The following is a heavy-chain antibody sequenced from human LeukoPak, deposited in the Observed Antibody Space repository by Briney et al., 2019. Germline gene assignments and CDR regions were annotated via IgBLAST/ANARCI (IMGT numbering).Heavy chain of an antibody. J-gene: IGHJ5*02. CDR1: GGSLSSGSHY. CDR2: IYTSGST. Sequence: PSQTLALPCTVSGGSLSSGSHYWSWIRQPAGKGLEWIGRIYTSGSTNYCPSLKSRVTISVDTSKNQFSLKLSSVTAADTAVYYCASLGPDDGDYGRWVDPWGQGTLVTVSS. V-gene: IGHV4-61*02. CDR3: ASLGPDDGDYGRWVDP. D-gene: IGHD4-17*01.